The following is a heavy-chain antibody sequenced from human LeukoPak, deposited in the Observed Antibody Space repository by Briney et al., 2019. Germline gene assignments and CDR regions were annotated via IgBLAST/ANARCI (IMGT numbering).Heavy chain of an antibody. CDR1: GFTFSSYG. CDR2: ISYDGSNK. Sequence: GGSLRLSCAASGFTFSSYGMHWVRQAPGKGLEWVAVISYDGSNKYYADSVKGRFTISRDNSKNTLYLQMNSLRAEDTAVYYCATYYYDSSGYYPDAFDIWGQGTMVTVSS. D-gene: IGHD3-22*01. CDR3: ATYYYDSSGYYPDAFDI. V-gene: IGHV3-30*03. J-gene: IGHJ3*02.